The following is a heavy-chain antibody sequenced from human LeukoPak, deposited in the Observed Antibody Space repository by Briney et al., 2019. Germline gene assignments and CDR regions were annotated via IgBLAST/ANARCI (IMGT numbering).Heavy chain of an antibody. CDR1: GYTFTSYG. D-gene: IGHD3-10*01. V-gene: IGHV1-18*01. Sequence: ASVKVSCKASGYTFTSYGISWVRQAPGQGLEWMGWISAYNGNTNYAQKLQGRVTMTTDTSTSTAYMELRSLRSDDTAVYYCASSRVGVGWFGELLLDYWGQGTLVTVSS. CDR3: ASSRVGVGWFGELLLDY. CDR2: ISAYNGNT. J-gene: IGHJ4*02.